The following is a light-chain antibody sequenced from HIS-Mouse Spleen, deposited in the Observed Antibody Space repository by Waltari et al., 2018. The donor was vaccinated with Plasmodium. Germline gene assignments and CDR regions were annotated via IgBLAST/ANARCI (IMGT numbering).Light chain of an antibody. J-gene: IGLJ3*02. Sequence: SYELTQPPSVSVSPGQTARITCSGDALPKKYAYWNQQKSGQAPVLVLYEDSKRPAGFPGRCSGSSSGTMATLTISGAQVEDEADYYCYSTDSSGNHRVFGGGTKLTVL. CDR2: EDS. CDR3: YSTDSSGNHRV. V-gene: IGLV3-10*01. CDR1: ALPKKY.